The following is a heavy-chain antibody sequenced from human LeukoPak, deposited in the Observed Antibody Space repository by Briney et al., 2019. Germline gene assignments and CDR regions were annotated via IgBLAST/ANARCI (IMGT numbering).Heavy chain of an antibody. Sequence: SGGSLRLSCAASGFTFSSYWMHWVRQAPGKGLEWVAVISYDGSNKYYADSVKSRFTISRDNSKNTLYLQMNSLRAEDTAVYYCARDGVDQLLFYNGMDVWGQGTTVTVSS. CDR3: ARDGVDQLLFYNGMDV. CDR2: ISYDGSNK. CDR1: GFTFSSYW. J-gene: IGHJ6*02. D-gene: IGHD2-2*01. V-gene: IGHV3-30-3*01.